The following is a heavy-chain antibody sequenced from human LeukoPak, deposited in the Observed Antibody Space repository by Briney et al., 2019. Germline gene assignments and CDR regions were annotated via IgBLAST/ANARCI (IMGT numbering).Heavy chain of an antibody. CDR1: GFTVSSNY. V-gene: IGHV3-66*01. CDR2: IYSGGST. Sequence: GGSLRLSCAASGFTVSSNYMSWVRQAPGKGLEWVSVIYSGGSTYYADSVEGRFTISRDNSKNTLYPQMNSLRAEDTAVYYCARVLVVPAAMFDYWGQGTLVTVSS. J-gene: IGHJ4*02. D-gene: IGHD2-2*01. CDR3: ARVLVVPAAMFDY.